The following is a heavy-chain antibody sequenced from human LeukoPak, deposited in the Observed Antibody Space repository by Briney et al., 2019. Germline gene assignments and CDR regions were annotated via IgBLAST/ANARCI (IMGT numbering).Heavy chain of an antibody. Sequence: SVKVSCKASGGTFSSYAISWVRQAPGQGLEWMGGIIPIFGTANYAQKFQGRVTITADESTSTAYMELSSLRSEDTAVYYCARATFMDPPSSSGWSYYYYYGMDVWGQETTVTVSS. CDR1: GGTFSSYA. D-gene: IGHD6-19*01. CDR2: IIPIFGTA. V-gene: IGHV1-69*13. J-gene: IGHJ6*02. CDR3: ARATFMDPPSSSGWSYYYYYGMDV.